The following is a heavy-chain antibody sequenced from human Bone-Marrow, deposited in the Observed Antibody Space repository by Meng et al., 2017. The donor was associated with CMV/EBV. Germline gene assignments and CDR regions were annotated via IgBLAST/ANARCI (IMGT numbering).Heavy chain of an antibody. D-gene: IGHD3-3*01. Sequence: GESLKISCAASGFTFSSYAMHWVRQAPGKGLEWVAVISYDGSNKYYADSMKGRFTISRDNSKNTLYLQMNSLRAEDTAVYYCAKNLDDFWSGPYAFDIWGQGTRVTGSS. V-gene: IGHV3-30*04. CDR2: ISYDGSNK. CDR1: GFTFSSYA. CDR3: AKNLDDFWSGPYAFDI. J-gene: IGHJ3*02.